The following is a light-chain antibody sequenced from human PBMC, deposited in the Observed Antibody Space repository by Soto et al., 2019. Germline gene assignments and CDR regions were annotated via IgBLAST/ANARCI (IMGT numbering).Light chain of an antibody. J-gene: IGLJ3*02. V-gene: IGLV2-14*01. CDR1: SSDVGGYKY. Sequence: QSALTQPASVSGSPGQSITISCTGTSSDVGGYKYVSWYQQHPGKAPKLMIYEVSHRPSGVSNRFSGSKSGNTASLTISGLQAEDEADYYCSSYTRSSTLEVFGGGTKLTVL. CDR2: EVS. CDR3: SSYTRSSTLEV.